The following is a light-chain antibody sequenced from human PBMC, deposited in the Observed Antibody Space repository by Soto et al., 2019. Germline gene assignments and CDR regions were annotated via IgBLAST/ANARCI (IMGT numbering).Light chain of an antibody. J-gene: IGLJ2*01. Sequence: QSALTQPASVSGSPGQSISISCTGSRSDVGSYNFVSWYQLFPGKAPKLIIYGADKRPSGVSSRFSGSKSGFTASLTISGLQAEDEADYFCSSYAGDSALIFGGGTKVTVL. CDR2: GAD. CDR3: SSYAGDSALI. CDR1: RSDVGSYNF. V-gene: IGLV2-23*01.